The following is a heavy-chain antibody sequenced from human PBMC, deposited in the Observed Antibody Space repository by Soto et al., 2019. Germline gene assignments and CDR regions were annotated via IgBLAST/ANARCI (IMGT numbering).Heavy chain of an antibody. D-gene: IGHD7-27*01. CDR3: ARGWGRIFDY. V-gene: IGHV4-34*01. J-gene: IGHJ4*02. CDR2: INHSGST. Sequence: QVQLQQWGAGLLKPSETLSLTCAVYGGSFSGYYWNWIRQPPGKGLEWIGEINHSGSTNYNPSLKSRVTISVDTSTNQFSLKASSVPAAVTAVSYCARGWGRIFDYWGQGNLFTVSS. CDR1: GGSFSGYY.